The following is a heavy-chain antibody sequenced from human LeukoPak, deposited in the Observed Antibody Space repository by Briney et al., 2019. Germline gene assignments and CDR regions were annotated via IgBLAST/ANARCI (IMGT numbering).Heavy chain of an antibody. D-gene: IGHD1-26*01. Sequence: PGGSLRLSCAASGFTFSSYAMSWVRQAPGKGLEWVSAISGSGGSTYYADSVKGRFTIARDNSKNTLYLQRNSLRAEDTSVYYGAKDSKIVGATFRSYHYMDVWGKGTAVTVSS. CDR3: AKDSKIVGATFRSYHYMDV. CDR2: ISGSGGST. V-gene: IGHV3-23*01. CDR1: GFTFSSYA. J-gene: IGHJ6*03.